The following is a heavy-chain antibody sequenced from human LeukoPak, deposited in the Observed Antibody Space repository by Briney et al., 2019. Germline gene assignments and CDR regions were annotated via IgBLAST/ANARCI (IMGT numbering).Heavy chain of an antibody. J-gene: IGHJ6*03. CDR1: GFTFSSYW. Sequence: GGSLRLSCAASGFTFSSYWMSWVRQAPGKGLEWVANIKQDGSEKYYVDSVKGRFTISRDNAKNSLYLQMNSLRAEDTAVYYCVREGFGVVRYYYYYMDVWGKGTTVTVSS. CDR3: VREGFGVVRYYYYYMDV. D-gene: IGHD3-3*01. CDR2: IKQDGSEK. V-gene: IGHV3-7*01.